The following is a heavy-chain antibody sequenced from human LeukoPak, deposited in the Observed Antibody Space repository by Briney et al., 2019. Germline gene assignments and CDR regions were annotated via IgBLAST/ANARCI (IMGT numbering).Heavy chain of an antibody. V-gene: IGHV3-33*03. D-gene: IGHD3-10*01. Sequence: PGRSLRLSCAASGFTFSSYGMHWVRQAPGKGLEWVAVIWYDGSNKYYADSVKGRFTISRDNAKNSLYLQMNSLRAEDTAVYYCAGFGEFFDYWGQGTLVTVSS. CDR2: IWYDGSNK. CDR3: AGFGEFFDY. J-gene: IGHJ4*02. CDR1: GFTFSSYG.